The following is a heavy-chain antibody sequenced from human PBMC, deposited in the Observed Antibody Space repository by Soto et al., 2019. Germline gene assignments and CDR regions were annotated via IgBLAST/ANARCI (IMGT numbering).Heavy chain of an antibody. CDR2: ISGGGDGT. CDR1: GFTFYNYA. J-gene: IGHJ3*01. D-gene: IGHD2-8*01. Sequence: EVQLLESGGGLVRPGGSLRLSCAASGFTFYNYAMNWVRQAPGKGLEWVSTISGGGDGTSYADSVKGRFTISRDNSRNTVYLQMNSLRAEDTAVYYCVKKGLGSLATYCTTGDCHYAFDVWGQGTLVTVSS. V-gene: IGHV3-23*01. CDR3: VKKGLGSLATYCTTGDCHYAFDV.